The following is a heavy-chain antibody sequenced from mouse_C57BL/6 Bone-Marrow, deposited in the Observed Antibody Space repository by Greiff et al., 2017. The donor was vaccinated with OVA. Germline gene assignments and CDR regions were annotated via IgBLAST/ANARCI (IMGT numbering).Heavy chain of an antibody. CDR1: GYTFTSYW. D-gene: IGHD3-2*02. CDR2: ICPGSGST. V-gene: IGHV1-55*01. J-gene: IGHJ1*03. CDR3: ARQATGDYWYFDV. Sequence: QVQLKQPGAELVKPGASVKISCKASGYTFTSYWITWVKQRPGQGLEWIGDICPGSGSTNYNEKFKSKATLTVDTSSSTAYMQLSSLTSEDSAVYYCARQATGDYWYFDVWGTGTTVTVSS.